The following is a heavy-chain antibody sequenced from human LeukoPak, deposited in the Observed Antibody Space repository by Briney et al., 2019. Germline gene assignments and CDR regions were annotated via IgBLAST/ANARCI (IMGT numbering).Heavy chain of an antibody. D-gene: IGHD3-10*01. CDR3: VKYGAGV. Sequence: GGSLRLSCAASRFTFSTYAMSWVRQPPGKGLEWVSAISGSDGSTYYADSVKGRFTISRDNSKNTLCLQMNSLRAEDTAVYYCVKYGAGVWGQGTTVTVPS. J-gene: IGHJ6*02. CDR2: ISGSDGST. CDR1: RFTFSTYA. V-gene: IGHV3-23*01.